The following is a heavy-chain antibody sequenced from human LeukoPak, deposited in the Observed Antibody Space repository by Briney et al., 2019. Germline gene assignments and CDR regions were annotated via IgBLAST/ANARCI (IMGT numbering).Heavy chain of an antibody. J-gene: IGHJ3*02. CDR3: ARVKEDYYDSGGYYGAFDI. V-gene: IGHV1-2*02. CDR2: INPNSGGT. D-gene: IGHD3-22*01. Sequence: ASVKVSCKASGYTFTGYYMHWVRQAPGQGLEWMGWINPNSGGTNYAQKFQGRVTMTRDTSISTAYMELSRLRSDDTAVYYCARVKEDYYDSGGYYGAFDIWGQGTMVTVSS. CDR1: GYTFTGYY.